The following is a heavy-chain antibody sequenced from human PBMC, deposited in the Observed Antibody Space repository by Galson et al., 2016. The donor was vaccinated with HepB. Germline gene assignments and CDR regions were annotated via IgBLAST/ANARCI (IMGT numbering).Heavy chain of an antibody. D-gene: IGHD3-22*01. Sequence: SLTCTVSGGSISRSSYYWGWIRQPAGKGLEWIGSIYYSGSTYYNPSLGGRVTISVDASKNQFSLKLSSVTAADTAVYYCAKTRGPGYYDSSGYYYPPAAFDIWGQGIKVTVSS. CDR1: GGSISRSSYY. J-gene: IGHJ3*02. CDR2: IYYSGST. CDR3: AKTRGPGYYDSSGYYYPPAAFDI. V-gene: IGHV4-39*01.